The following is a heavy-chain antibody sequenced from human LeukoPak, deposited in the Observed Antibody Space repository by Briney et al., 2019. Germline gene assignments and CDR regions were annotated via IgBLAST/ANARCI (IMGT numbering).Heavy chain of an antibody. V-gene: IGHV3-21*01. Sequence: GGSLRLSCAASGFTFSSYSMNWVRQAPGKGLEWVSSISSSSSYIYYADSVKGRFTISRDNAKNSLYLQMDSLTDEDTAVYYCARDEYSSSYYYYYYYMDVWGKGTTVTVSS. CDR3: ARDEYSSSYYYYYYYMDV. J-gene: IGHJ6*03. CDR1: GFTFSSYS. CDR2: ISSSSSYI. D-gene: IGHD6-6*01.